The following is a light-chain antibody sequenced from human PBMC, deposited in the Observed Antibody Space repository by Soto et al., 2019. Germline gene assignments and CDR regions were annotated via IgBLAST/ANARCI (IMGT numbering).Light chain of an antibody. Sequence: QSVLTQPPSVSGAPGQRVTISCTGSSSNIGAGYGVHWYQQLPGTAPKLLIYGNSNRPSGVPDRFSGSKSGTSASLAITGLQAEDEDDYYCQSYDGSLSGSKVFGTGTKLTVL. CDR3: QSYDGSLSGSKV. CDR1: SSNIGAGYG. CDR2: GNS. V-gene: IGLV1-40*01. J-gene: IGLJ1*01.